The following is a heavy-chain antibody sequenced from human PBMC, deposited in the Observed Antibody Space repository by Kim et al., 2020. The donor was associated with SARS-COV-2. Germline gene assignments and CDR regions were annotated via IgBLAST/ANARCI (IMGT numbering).Heavy chain of an antibody. V-gene: IGHV3-66*01. J-gene: IGHJ6*02. Sequence: SVKGRFTISRDNSKNTLYLQMNSLRAEDTAVYYCASSEGLKYYYYYGMDVWGQGTTVTVSS. CDR3: ASSEGLKYYYYYGMDV.